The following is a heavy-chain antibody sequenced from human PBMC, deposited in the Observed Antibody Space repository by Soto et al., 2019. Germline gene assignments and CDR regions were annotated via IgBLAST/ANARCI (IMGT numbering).Heavy chain of an antibody. V-gene: IGHV3-23*01. J-gene: IGHJ3*02. CDR2: VTADGGT. CDR1: GFTVSSHA. CDR3: APHVSCSGGSCQYDAFAI. Sequence: EVQVLESGGGLVQPGGSLRLSCEGSGFTVSSHAMTWIRQAPGKGPEWVSTVTADGGTYYADSVKCRFAMSRVTSENTLYLQMNSLGAEDTAAYYCAPHVSCSGGSCQYDAFAIRGQGTMVTVSS. D-gene: IGHD2-15*01.